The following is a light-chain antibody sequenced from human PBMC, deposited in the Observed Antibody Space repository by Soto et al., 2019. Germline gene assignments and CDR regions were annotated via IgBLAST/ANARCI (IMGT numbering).Light chain of an antibody. J-gene: IGKJ3*01. CDR3: QHSYSSFT. V-gene: IGKV1-39*01. CDR1: QSISSY. Sequence: DIQMTQSPSSLSASVGDRVTITCRASQSISSYLNWYQQKPGKAPTLLIYSASSLQSGVPSSFSGSTSGTDFTLIISSLQPEDFATYYCQHSYSSFTFGPGTKVDIK. CDR2: SAS.